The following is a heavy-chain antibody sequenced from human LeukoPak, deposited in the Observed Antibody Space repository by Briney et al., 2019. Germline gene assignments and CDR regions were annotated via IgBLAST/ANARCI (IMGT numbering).Heavy chain of an antibody. Sequence: GGSLRLSCAASGFTFSSYSMNWVRQAPGKGLEWVSYISSSSTIYYADSVKGRFTISRDNAKNSLYLQMNSLRDEDTAVYYCARDHDYGDYFDYWGQGTLVTVSS. CDR2: ISSSSTI. V-gene: IGHV3-48*02. J-gene: IGHJ4*02. CDR1: GFTFSSYS. D-gene: IGHD4-17*01. CDR3: ARDHDYGDYFDY.